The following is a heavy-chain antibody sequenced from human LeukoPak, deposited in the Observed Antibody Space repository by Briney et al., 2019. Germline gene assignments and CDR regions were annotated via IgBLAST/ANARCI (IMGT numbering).Heavy chain of an antibody. CDR3: AKPLWGGYYYGSGSWRPGAFDI. J-gene: IGHJ3*02. CDR2: ISWNSGSI. Sequence: GGSLRLSCAASGFTFDDYAMHWVRQAPGKGLEWVSGISWNSGSIGYADSVKGRFTISRDNAKNSLYLQMNSLRAEDTALYYCAKPLWGGYYYGSGSWRPGAFDIWGQGTMVTVSS. D-gene: IGHD3-10*01. CDR1: GFTFDDYA. V-gene: IGHV3-9*01.